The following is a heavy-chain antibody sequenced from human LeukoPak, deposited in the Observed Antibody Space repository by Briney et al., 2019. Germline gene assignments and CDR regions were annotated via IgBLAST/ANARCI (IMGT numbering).Heavy chain of an antibody. V-gene: IGHV1-2*02. D-gene: IGHD3-22*01. J-gene: IGHJ4*02. CDR2: INPNSGGT. CDR1: GYTSTDYY. CDR3: ATGDYYDSSGGDY. Sequence: GASVKVSCKASGYTSTDYYMHWVRQAPGQGLEWMGWINPNSGGTNYAQKFQGRVTMTRDTSISTAYMELSRLRSDDTAVYYCATGDYYDSSGGDYWGQGTLVTVSS.